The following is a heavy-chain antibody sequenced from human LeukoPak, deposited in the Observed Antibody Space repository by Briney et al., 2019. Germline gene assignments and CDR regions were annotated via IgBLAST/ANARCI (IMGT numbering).Heavy chain of an antibody. D-gene: IGHD1-26*01. CDR3: AGASGSYGEGFDY. CDR1: GYTFTGCY. J-gene: IGHJ4*02. Sequence: GASVKVSCKASGYTFTGCYMHWVRQAPGQGLEWMGIINPSGGSTSYAQKFQGRVTMTRDTSTSTVYMELSSLRSEDTAVYYCAGASGSYGEGFDYWGQGTLVTVSS. CDR2: INPSGGST. V-gene: IGHV1-46*03.